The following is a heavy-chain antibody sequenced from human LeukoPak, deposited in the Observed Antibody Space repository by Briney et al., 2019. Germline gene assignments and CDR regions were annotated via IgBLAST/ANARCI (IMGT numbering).Heavy chain of an antibody. Sequence: GGSLRLSCAASGFTVSRNYMSWVRQAPGKGLEWVPLIYSGGSTYTYYADSVKGRFTISRDNSKNTLYLQMNSLRAEDTAVYYCASIGEGSDFDYWGQGTLVTVSS. CDR3: ASIGEGSDFDY. J-gene: IGHJ4*02. D-gene: IGHD3-3*01. CDR2: IYSGGSTYT. V-gene: IGHV3-66*01. CDR1: GFTVSRNY.